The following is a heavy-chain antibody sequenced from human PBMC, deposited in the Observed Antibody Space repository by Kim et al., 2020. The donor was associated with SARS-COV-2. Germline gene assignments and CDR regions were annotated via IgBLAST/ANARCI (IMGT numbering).Heavy chain of an antibody. CDR1: GGSIRNGDYY. J-gene: IGHJ4*02. D-gene: IGHD4-17*01. V-gene: IGHV4-30-4*01. Sequence: SETLSLTCTVSGGSIRNGDYYWSWFRQPPGKGLEWIGFSYYSGRAYYNRSLESRVTISVDTSKSQFSLRMTSVTAADTAVYYCAKEDGTTVTFDSWGQGTVVTVPS. CDR2: SYYSGRA. CDR3: AKEDGTTVTFDS.